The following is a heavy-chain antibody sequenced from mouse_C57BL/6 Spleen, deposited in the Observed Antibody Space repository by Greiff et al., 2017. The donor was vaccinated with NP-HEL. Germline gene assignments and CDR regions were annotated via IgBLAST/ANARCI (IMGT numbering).Heavy chain of an antibody. Sequence: VKLVESGPGLVQPSQSLSITCTVSGFSLTSYGVHWVRQSPGKGLEWLGVIWSGGSTDYNAAFISRLCISKNNSKSQVFFKMNSLQADDTAIYYGDRRTTVVASYYAMDYWGQGTSVTVSS. CDR2: IWSGGST. CDR1: GFSLTSYG. V-gene: IGHV2-2*01. J-gene: IGHJ4*01. CDR3: DRRTTVVASYYAMDY. D-gene: IGHD1-1*01.